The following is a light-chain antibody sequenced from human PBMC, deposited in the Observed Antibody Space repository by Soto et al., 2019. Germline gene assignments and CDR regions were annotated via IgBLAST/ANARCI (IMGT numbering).Light chain of an antibody. V-gene: IGLV2-14*01. CDR1: SSDVGGYNY. CDR2: DVS. Sequence: QSVLTQPASVPGSPGQSITISCTGTSSDVGGYNYVSWYQQQPGKAPKFMIYDVSNRPSGVSNRFSGSKSGNTASLTISGLQAEDEADYYCCSYTTSNTRQIVFGTGTKLTVL. J-gene: IGLJ1*01. CDR3: CSYTTSNTRQIV.